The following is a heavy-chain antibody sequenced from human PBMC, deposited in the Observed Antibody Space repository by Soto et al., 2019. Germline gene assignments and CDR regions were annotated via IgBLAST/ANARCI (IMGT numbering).Heavy chain of an antibody. V-gene: IGHV4-34*01. Sequence: SETLSLTCAVYGGSFNGYYWSWIRQPPGKGLEWIGEINHSGSTKYNPSLKSRVTISVDTSKNQFSLKLSSVTAADTAVYYCASQRDTAMVFDYWGRGTLVTVSS. CDR1: GGSFNGYY. CDR3: ASQRDTAMVFDY. CDR2: INHSGST. J-gene: IGHJ4*02. D-gene: IGHD5-18*01.